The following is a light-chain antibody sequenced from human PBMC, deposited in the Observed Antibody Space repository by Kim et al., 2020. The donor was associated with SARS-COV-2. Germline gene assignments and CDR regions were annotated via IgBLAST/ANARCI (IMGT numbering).Light chain of an antibody. CDR2: GAS. J-gene: IGKJ5*01. Sequence: EIVLTQSPGTLSSSPGETATFSCQASESVDSSKLAWYQQKPGQAPRLLIFGASSRATGIPDRFSGSGSGTDFTLTISRLEPEDFAVYYCQQFGGSPPITFGQGTRLEIK. CDR3: QQFGGSPPIT. CDR1: ESVDSSK. V-gene: IGKV3-20*01.